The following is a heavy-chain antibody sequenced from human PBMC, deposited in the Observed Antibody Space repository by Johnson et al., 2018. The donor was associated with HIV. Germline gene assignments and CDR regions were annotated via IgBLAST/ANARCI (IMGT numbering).Heavy chain of an antibody. CDR2: IRYDGSNK. CDR3: ARGSGWYLAFDI. CDR1: GFTFSDYY. D-gene: IGHD6-19*01. V-gene: IGHV3-30*02. Sequence: QVQLVESGGGLVKPGGSLRLSCAASGFTFSDYYMSWIRQAPGKGLEWVAFIRYDGSNKYYADSVKGRFTISRDNSKNTLYLQMNSLRAEDTAVYYCARGSGWYLAFDIWGQGTMVTVSS. J-gene: IGHJ3*02.